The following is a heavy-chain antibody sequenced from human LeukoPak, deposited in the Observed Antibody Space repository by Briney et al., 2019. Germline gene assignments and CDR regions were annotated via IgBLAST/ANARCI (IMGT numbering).Heavy chain of an antibody. J-gene: IGHJ6*02. CDR3: ARGRIAKIVVVHSFSYGMDV. CDR1: GGSFTDYF. CDR2: INDYTGDS. V-gene: IGHV4-34*01. D-gene: IGHD3-22*01. Sequence: SETLSLTCTVFGGSFTDYFWTLIRHSPRKGREWIGEINDYTGDSKYNPSLNSRVSISLEKSKNQLSLELRSVTAADTAVYYCARGRIAKIVVVHSFSYGMDVWGQGTTVTVSS.